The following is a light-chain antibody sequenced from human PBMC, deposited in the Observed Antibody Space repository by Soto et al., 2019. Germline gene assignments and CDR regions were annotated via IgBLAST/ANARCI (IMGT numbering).Light chain of an antibody. Sequence: DIQMTQSPASLSASVGERVTITCRASQGVSSYVAWYQQKPGQPPKLLIYDASTLHSGVPSRFSGSGSGTDFTLTISSLEPEDVATYYCQQCRSVPVFGGGTKVDIK. CDR2: DAS. J-gene: IGKJ3*01. CDR3: QQCRSVPV. CDR1: QGVSSY. V-gene: IGKV1-27*01.